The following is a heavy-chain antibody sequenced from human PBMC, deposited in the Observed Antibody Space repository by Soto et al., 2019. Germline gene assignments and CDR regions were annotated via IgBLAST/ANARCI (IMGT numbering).Heavy chain of an antibody. Sequence: GGSLRLSCAASGFSFSTYGMHWVRQAPGKGLEWVAFISNDGSNKYYADSVKGRFTISRDNSKNTLYLQMNSLRAEDTVVYYCARDLVMVRGVITPYYYYYYGMDVWGQGTTVTVSS. CDR3: ARDLVMVRGVITPYYYYYYGMDV. V-gene: IGHV3-30*03. CDR1: GFSFSTYG. J-gene: IGHJ6*02. CDR2: ISNDGSNK. D-gene: IGHD3-10*01.